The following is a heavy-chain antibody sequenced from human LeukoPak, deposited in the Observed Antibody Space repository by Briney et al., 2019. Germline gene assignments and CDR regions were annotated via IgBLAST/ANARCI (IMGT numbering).Heavy chain of an antibody. D-gene: IGHD3-22*01. CDR3: ASRLTYYYDSSGYYMPSPYDY. V-gene: IGHV3-20*04. J-gene: IGHJ4*02. Sequence: PGGSLRLSCAASGFTFDDYGMSWVRQAPGKGLEWVSGINWNGGSTGYADSVKGRFTISRDNAKNTLYLQMNSLRAEDTAVYYCASRLTYYYDSSGYYMPSPYDYWGQGTLVTVSS. CDR2: INWNGGST. CDR1: GFTFDDYG.